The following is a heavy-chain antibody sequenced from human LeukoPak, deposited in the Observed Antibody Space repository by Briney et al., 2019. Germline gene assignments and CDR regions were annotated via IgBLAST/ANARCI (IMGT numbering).Heavy chain of an antibody. Sequence: PSETLSLTCAVYGESLSGFYWNWIRQPPGKGLEWIGEINHSGSANYNPSLKSRVTISVDTSKNQFSLKLSSVTAADTAVYYCAREDDILTGYYGTWGQGTLVTVSS. CDR2: INHSGSA. V-gene: IGHV4-34*01. D-gene: IGHD3-9*01. J-gene: IGHJ4*02. CDR3: AREDDILTGYYGT. CDR1: GESLSGFY.